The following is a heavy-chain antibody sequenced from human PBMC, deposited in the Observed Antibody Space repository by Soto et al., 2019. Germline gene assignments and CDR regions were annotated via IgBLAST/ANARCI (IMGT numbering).Heavy chain of an antibody. D-gene: IGHD6-13*01. J-gene: IGHJ4*02. CDR1: GFTFSNYA. V-gene: IGHV3-23*01. CDR2: ISGSGGST. Sequence: GGSLRLSCAASGFTFSNYAMSWVRQAPGKGLEWVSAISGSGGSTYYADSVKGWVTMTRDTSITTAYMELSSLKSDDTAVYYCARAVARDGSSWYRGGYDYWGQGTLVTVSS. CDR3: ARAVARDGSSWYRGGYDY.